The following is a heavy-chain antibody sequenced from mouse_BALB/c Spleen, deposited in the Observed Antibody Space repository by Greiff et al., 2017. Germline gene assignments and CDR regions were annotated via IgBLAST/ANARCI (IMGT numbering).Heavy chain of an antibody. J-gene: IGHJ4*01. CDR2: INPGSGGT. D-gene: IGHD1-1*01. CDR1: GYAFTNYL. Sequence: QVQLQQSGAELVRPGTSVKVSCKASGYAFTNYLIEWVKQRPGQGLEWIGVINPGSGGTNYNEKFKGKATLTADKSSSTAYMQLSSLTSDDSAVYFCARSYYGSSYNAMEDWGQGTSVTVAA. CDR3: ARSYYGSSYNAMED. V-gene: IGHV1-54*01.